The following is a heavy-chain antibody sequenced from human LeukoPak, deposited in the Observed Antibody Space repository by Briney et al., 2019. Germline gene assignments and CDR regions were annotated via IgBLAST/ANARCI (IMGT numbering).Heavy chain of an antibody. CDR2: IYSAGST. CDR1: GFTFSSYA. D-gene: IGHD1-1*01. CDR3: ARGPAGYN. V-gene: IGHV3-53*01. J-gene: IGHJ4*02. Sequence: GGSLRLSCAASGFTFSSYAMSWVRQAPGKGLEGVSVIYSAGSTDQANRVKGRFTISRANFKNTLYLQMNSLRAEETAVYYCARGPAGYNWGQGTLVTFSS.